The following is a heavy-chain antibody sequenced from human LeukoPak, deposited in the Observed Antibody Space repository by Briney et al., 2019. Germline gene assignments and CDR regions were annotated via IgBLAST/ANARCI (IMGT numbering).Heavy chain of an antibody. Sequence: PGRSLRLSCAASGFTFSSYAMHWVRQAPGKGLEWVAVISYDGSNKYYADSVKGRFTISRDNSKNTLYLQMNSLRAEDTAVYYCARDPGGIAAAGTQHDYWGQGTLVTVSS. CDR3: ARDPGGIAAAGTQHDY. V-gene: IGHV3-30-3*01. CDR1: GFTFSSYA. D-gene: IGHD6-13*01. J-gene: IGHJ4*02. CDR2: ISYDGSNK.